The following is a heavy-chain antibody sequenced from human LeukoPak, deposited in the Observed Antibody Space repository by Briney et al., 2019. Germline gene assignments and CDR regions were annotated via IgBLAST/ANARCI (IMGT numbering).Heavy chain of an antibody. V-gene: IGHV3-23*01. CDR1: GFTFSSYA. Sequence: GGSLRLSCAASGFTFSSYAMSWVRQAPGKVLEWVSAISGSGGSTYYADSVKGRFTISRDNSKNTLFLQMNSLRAEDTAVYYCAKVLDDYIWGSYRYFDYWGQGTLVTVSS. D-gene: IGHD3-16*02. CDR3: AKVLDDYIWGSYRYFDY. J-gene: IGHJ4*02. CDR2: ISGSGGST.